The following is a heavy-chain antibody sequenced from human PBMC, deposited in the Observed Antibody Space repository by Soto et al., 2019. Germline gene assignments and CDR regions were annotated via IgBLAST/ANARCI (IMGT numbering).Heavy chain of an antibody. CDR1: GGSFSGYD. Sequence: QVQLQQWGAGLLKPSETLSLTCAVYGGSFSGYDWTWIRQPPGTGLEWIGEINHSGSSNYNPSLKSPVTISVDTVKNQFSLKLTSVTAADTAVYYCARDKITGLFDYWGQGTLVTVSS. D-gene: IGHD2-8*02. V-gene: IGHV4-34*01. J-gene: IGHJ4*02. CDR3: ARDKITGLFDY. CDR2: INHSGSS.